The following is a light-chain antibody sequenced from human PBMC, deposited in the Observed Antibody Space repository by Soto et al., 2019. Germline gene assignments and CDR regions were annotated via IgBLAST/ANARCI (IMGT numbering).Light chain of an antibody. Sequence: EIVLTQSPGTLSLSPGERATLSCRASQSVSSSFLAWYQQKVGQAPRLLIYGASSRATGIPDRSSGSGSGTDFTLTISRLEPEDFAVYYCQQYGSSPRTFGQGPRLEIK. CDR1: QSVSSSF. V-gene: IGKV3-20*01. CDR3: QQYGSSPRT. J-gene: IGKJ5*01. CDR2: GAS.